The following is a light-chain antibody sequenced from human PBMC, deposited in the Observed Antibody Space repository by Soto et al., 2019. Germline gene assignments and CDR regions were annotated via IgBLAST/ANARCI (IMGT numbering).Light chain of an antibody. CDR3: QQYNNWPPLT. V-gene: IGKV3-15*01. Sequence: EIVMTQSPATLSVSPGERATLTCRASQSVNNNLAWYQQKPGQGPRLLIYGASTRATGIPARFSGSGSGTEFTLTISSLQSEGFAVYYCQQYNNWPPLTFGQGTKLEIK. CDR1: QSVNNN. J-gene: IGKJ2*01. CDR2: GAS.